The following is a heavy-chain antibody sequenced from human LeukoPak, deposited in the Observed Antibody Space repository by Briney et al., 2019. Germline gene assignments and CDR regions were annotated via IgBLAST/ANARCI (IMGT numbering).Heavy chain of an antibody. CDR1: GFTFSSYS. CDR3: AKDGTVEMATMDFDY. Sequence: GGSLRLSCAASGFTFSSYSMNWVRQAPGKGLEWVAVIWYDGSNKYYADSVKGRFTISRDNSKNTLYLQMNSLRAEDTAVYYCAKDGTVEMATMDFDYWGQGTLVTVSS. V-gene: IGHV3-33*06. J-gene: IGHJ4*02. D-gene: IGHD5-24*01. CDR2: IWYDGSNK.